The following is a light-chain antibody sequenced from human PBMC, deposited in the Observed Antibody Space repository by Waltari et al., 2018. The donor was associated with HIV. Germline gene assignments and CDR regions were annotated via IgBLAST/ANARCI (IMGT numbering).Light chain of an antibody. V-gene: IGLV4-69*01. CDR1: RGHSSYA. CDR3: QTWATGIQV. J-gene: IGLJ3*02. Sequence: QLVLTQSPSASASLGASVKLTCPLSRGHSSYALPWPQKQAEKGPRYLMKVNSDGSHNKGDGIPDRFSGSSSGAERYLTISSLQSEDEADYYCQTWATGIQVFGGGTKLTVL. CDR2: VNSDGSH.